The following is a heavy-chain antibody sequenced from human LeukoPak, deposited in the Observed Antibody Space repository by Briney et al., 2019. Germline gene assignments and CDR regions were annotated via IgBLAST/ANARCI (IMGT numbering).Heavy chain of an antibody. V-gene: IGHV6-1*01. CDR3: ARDPSLYSGYVGGWFDP. Sequence: SQTLSLTCAISGDSVSSNSAAWNWIRQSPSRGLEWLGRTYYRSKWYNDYAVSVKSRITINPDTSKNQFSLQLNSVTPADTAVYYCARDPSLYSGYVGGWFDPWGQGTLVTVSS. CDR2: TYYRSKWYN. J-gene: IGHJ5*02. CDR1: GDSVSSNSAA. D-gene: IGHD5-12*01.